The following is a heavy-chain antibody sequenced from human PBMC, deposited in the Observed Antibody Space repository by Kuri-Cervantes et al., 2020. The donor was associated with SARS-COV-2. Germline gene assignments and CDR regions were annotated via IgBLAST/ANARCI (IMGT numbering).Heavy chain of an antibody. J-gene: IGHJ3*02. CDR3: ARYKGYCSSTSCYGAFDI. Sequence: ASVKVSCKASGYTFTGYYMHWVRQAPGQGLEWMGWINPNSGGTNYAQKFQGRVTMTRDTSISTAYMVLSRLRSDDTAVYYCARYKGYCSSTSCYGAFDIWGQGTMVTVSS. CDR2: INPNSGGT. CDR1: GYTFTGYY. D-gene: IGHD2-2*01. V-gene: IGHV1-2*02.